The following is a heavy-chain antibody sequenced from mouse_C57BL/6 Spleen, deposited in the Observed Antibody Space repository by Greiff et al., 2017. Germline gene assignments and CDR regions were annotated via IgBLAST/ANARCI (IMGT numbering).Heavy chain of an antibody. J-gene: IGHJ1*03. CDR2: INYDGSST. CDR1: GFTFSDYY. CDR3: AIDLYDDYGGEYFDV. Sequence: EVKLVESEGGLVQPGSSMKLSCTASGFTFSDYYMAWVRQVPEKGLEWVANINYDGSSTYYLDSLKSRFIISRDNAKNILYLQMSSLKSEDTATYYCAIDLYDDYGGEYFDVWGTGTTVTVSA. V-gene: IGHV5-16*01. D-gene: IGHD2-4*01.